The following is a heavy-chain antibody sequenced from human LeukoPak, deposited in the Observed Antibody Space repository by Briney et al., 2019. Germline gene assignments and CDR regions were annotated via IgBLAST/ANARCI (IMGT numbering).Heavy chain of an antibody. CDR3: ARGPRITLVRGGQWYYYMDV. D-gene: IGHD3-10*01. CDR1: GYTFISNY. CDR2: INPSGGST. J-gene: IGHJ6*03. V-gene: IGHV1-46*01. Sequence: GASVKVSCKASGYTFISNYMHWVRQAPGQGLEWMGIINPSGGSTNYAQKFQGRVTITRDTSTSTVYMELSSLRSEDTAVYYCARGPRITLVRGGQWYYYMDVWGKGTTVTISS.